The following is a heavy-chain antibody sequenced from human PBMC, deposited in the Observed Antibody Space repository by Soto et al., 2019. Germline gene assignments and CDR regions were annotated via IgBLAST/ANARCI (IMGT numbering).Heavy chain of an antibody. CDR3: AKDQGDIVVVVAARRSAHGMDV. CDR1: GFTFSSYA. CDR2: ISGSGGST. J-gene: IGHJ6*02. V-gene: IGHV3-23*01. D-gene: IGHD2-15*01. Sequence: GGSLRLSCAASGFTFSSYAMSWVRQAPGKGLEWVSAISGSGGSTYYADSVKGRFTISRDNSKNTLYLQMNSLRAEDTAVYYCAKDQGDIVVVVAARRSAHGMDVWGQGTTVTVSS.